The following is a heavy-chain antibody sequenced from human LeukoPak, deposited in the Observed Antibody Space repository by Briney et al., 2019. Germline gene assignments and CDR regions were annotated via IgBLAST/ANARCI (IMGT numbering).Heavy chain of an antibody. Sequence: SQTLSLTCTVSGGSISSDSYYWSWIRQHPGKGLEWIGYIYYSGSAYYNPSLNSRVTISVDSSKNQFSLWLTSVTAADTAVYYCARSLGENCSSTSCYLNWFDSWGQGTLVTVSS. V-gene: IGHV4-31*03. J-gene: IGHJ5*01. CDR3: ARSLGENCSSTSCYLNWFDS. CDR2: IYYSGSA. D-gene: IGHD2-2*01. CDR1: GGSISSDSYY.